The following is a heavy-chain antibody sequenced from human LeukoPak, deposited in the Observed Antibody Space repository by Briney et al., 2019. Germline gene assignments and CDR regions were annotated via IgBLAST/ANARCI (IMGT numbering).Heavy chain of an antibody. CDR1: GFTFSTNY. CDR3: ARAGGQFYYGSGTTGGYFDY. Sequence: GGSLRLSCAVSGFTFSTNYMAWVRQAPGKGLEWVSDVYSGGATYYADSVKGRFTIYRDISNNIVYLQMNSLRAEDTAVYYCARAGGQFYYGSGTTGGYFDYWGQGTLVTVSS. D-gene: IGHD3-10*01. J-gene: IGHJ4*02. CDR2: VYSGGAT. V-gene: IGHV3-53*01.